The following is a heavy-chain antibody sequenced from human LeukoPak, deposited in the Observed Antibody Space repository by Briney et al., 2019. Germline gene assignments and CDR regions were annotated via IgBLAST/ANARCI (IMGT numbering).Heavy chain of an antibody. Sequence: GGSLRLSCAASGFTFSSYGMSWVRQAPGKGLEWVSAISGSGGSTYYADSVKGRFAISRDNSKNTLYLQMNSLRAEDTAVYYCAELGITMIGGVWGKGTTVTISS. CDR1: GFTFSSYG. CDR2: ISGSGGST. CDR3: AELGITMIGGV. V-gene: IGHV3-23*01. J-gene: IGHJ6*04. D-gene: IGHD3-10*02.